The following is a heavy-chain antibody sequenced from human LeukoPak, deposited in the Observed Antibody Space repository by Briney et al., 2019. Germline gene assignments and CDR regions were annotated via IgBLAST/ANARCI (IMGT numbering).Heavy chain of an antibody. CDR2: IYYSGST. CDR3: AREGGESYGTKGPFDY. CDR1: GGSFSSYY. D-gene: IGHD5-18*01. J-gene: IGHJ4*02. V-gene: IGHV4-39*07. Sequence: SETLSLTCAVYGGSFSSYYWGWIRQPPGKGLEWIGSIYYSGSTYYNPSLKSRVTISVDTSKNQFSLKLSSVTAADTAVYYCAREGGESYGTKGPFDYWGQGTLVTVSS.